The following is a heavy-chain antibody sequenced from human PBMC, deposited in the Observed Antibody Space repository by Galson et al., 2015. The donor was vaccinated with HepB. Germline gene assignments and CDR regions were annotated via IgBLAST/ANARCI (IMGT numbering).Heavy chain of an antibody. CDR3: ARDDYGFTRGLRGEPPGDYYYYGMDV. D-gene: IGHD4-17*01. CDR1: GFTFSDYY. V-gene: IGHV3-11*05. J-gene: IGHJ6*02. Sequence: SLRLSCAASGFTFSDYYMSWIRQAPGKGLEWVSYISSSSSYTNYADSVKGRFTISRDNAKNSLYLQMNSLRAEDTAVYYCARDDYGFTRGLRGEPPGDYYYYGMDVWGQGTTVTVSS. CDR2: ISSSSSYT.